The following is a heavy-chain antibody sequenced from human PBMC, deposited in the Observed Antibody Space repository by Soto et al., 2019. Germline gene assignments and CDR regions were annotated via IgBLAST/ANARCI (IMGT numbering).Heavy chain of an antibody. Sequence: GASVKVSCKASGYTFTNYGISWVRQAPGQGLEWMGWINTYNGNTNHAQKLQGRVTMTTDTSTSTVYMELRSLSSDDTAVYYCARGVGSGTYYNQYNWFDPWGQGTLVTVSS. CDR3: ARGVGSGTYYNQYNWFDP. CDR2: INTYNGNT. J-gene: IGHJ5*02. CDR1: GYTFTNYG. D-gene: IGHD3-10*01. V-gene: IGHV1-18*01.